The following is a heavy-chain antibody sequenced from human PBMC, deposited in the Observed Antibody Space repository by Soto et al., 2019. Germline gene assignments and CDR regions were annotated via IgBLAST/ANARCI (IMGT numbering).Heavy chain of an antibody. CDR1: GFTFSSYG. V-gene: IGHV3-33*01. Sequence: GGSLRLSCAASGFTFSSYGMHWVRQAPGKGLEWVAVIWYDGSNKYYADSVKGRFTISRDNSKNTLYLQMNSLRAEDTAVYYCARDPGYCSGGSCYSESYYYYGMDVWGQGTTVTVSS. CDR2: IWYDGSNK. J-gene: IGHJ6*02. D-gene: IGHD2-15*01. CDR3: ARDPGYCSGGSCYSESYYYYGMDV.